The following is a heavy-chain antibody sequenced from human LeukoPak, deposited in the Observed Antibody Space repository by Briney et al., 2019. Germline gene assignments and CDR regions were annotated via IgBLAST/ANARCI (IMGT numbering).Heavy chain of an antibody. V-gene: IGHV3-21*01. CDR3: ARDRAYSSFDY. J-gene: IGHJ4*02. CDR1: GFTFRSYS. CDR2: ISSSSSYI. D-gene: IGHD6-19*01. Sequence: GGSLRLSCAASGFTFRSYSMNWVRQAPGKGLEWVSSISSSSSYIYYADSVKGRFTISRDNAKNSLYLQMNNLRAEDTAVYFCARDRAYSSFDYWGRGTLVTVSS.